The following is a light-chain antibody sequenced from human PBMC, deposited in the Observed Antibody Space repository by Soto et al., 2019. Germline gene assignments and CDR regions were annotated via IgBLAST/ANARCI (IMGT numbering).Light chain of an antibody. J-gene: IGKJ5*01. CDR2: GAS. CDR1: QTVSSNY. Sequence: EINLTQSPDTLSVSPGERATLSCRASQTVSSNYLAWCQQRPGQAPRLLIYGASTRAAGIPDRFGGSGSGTEFTLTITRLEPEDSAVDFCQQYTGPPNTFGQGTRLEIK. CDR3: QQYTGPPNT. V-gene: IGKV3-20*01.